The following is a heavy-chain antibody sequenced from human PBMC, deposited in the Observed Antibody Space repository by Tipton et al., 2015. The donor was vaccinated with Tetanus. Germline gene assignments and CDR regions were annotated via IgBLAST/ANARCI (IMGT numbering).Heavy chain of an antibody. D-gene: IGHD3-10*01. CDR1: GYTFTSYG. J-gene: IGHJ5*02. CDR2: IIPLFGTT. V-gene: IGHV1-69*13. CDR3: ARDPSSNRGFIDTWFAP. Sequence: QSGAEVKKPGASVKVSCKASGYTFTSYGISWVRQAPGQGLEWLGGIIPLFGTTNYAQKFQGRLTIGADESAGTAYMILTSLKSDDTAVYYCARDPSSNRGFIDTWFAPWGQGSLVTVSS.